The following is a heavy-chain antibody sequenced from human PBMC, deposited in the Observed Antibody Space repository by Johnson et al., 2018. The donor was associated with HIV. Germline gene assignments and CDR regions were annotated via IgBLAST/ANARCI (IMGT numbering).Heavy chain of an antibody. D-gene: IGHD3-22*01. CDR1: GFTFDHYV. CDR2: MGWNDGTT. Sequence: VQLVESGGGVVRPGGSLRLSCAASGFTFDHYVMTWVRQIPGKGLEWVCGMGWNDGTTGYADSVKGRFTIPRDNDKNTLYLQMNSLRAEDTALYYCTRSPVRYDSRGLDYDDAFDSWGQGTMVTVSS. V-gene: IGHV3-20*04. J-gene: IGHJ3*02. CDR3: TRSPVRYDSRGLDYDDAFDS.